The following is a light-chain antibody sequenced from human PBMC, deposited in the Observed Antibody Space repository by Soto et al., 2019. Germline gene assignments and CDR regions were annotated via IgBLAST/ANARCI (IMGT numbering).Light chain of an antibody. J-gene: IGKJ5*01. V-gene: IGKV4-1*01. CDR2: WTS. Sequence: DIVMTQSPDSLAVSLGERATINCKYSQPILYRPNNENALVWYQQKPGQPPKLLISWTSTRESGVPDRFSGSRSGTDFNLTISSLQAEDVAGYYCQQFYTTPAFGQGTRLEIK. CDR3: QQFYTTPA. CDR1: QPILYRPNNENA.